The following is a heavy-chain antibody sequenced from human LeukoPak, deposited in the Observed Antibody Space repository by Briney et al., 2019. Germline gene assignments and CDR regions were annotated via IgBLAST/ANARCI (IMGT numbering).Heavy chain of an antibody. Sequence: WKTLSLXCTVSGGSISSSSYYWGWIRQPPGKGLEWIGSIYYSGSTYYNPSLKSRVTISVDTSKNQFSLKLSSVTAADTAVYYCASLLDSSGYYSVPDYWGQGTLVTVSS. V-gene: IGHV4-39*07. CDR2: IYYSGST. J-gene: IGHJ4*02. CDR1: GGSISSSSYY. CDR3: ASLLDSSGYYSVPDY. D-gene: IGHD3-22*01.